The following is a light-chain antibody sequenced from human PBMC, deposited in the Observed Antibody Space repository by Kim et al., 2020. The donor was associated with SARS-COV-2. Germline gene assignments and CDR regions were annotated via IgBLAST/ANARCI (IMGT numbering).Light chain of an antibody. J-gene: IGLJ1*01. CDR2: NNS. V-gene: IGLV1-47*01. Sequence: GQRVTISCSGKTSNIGRHSVYWYQQVPGMAPKLLIYNNSERPSGVPDRFSGSKSGTSASLAISGLRSEEEADYYCASWDDSLTAYVFGTGTKVTVL. CDR3: ASWDDSLTAYV. CDR1: TSNIGRHS.